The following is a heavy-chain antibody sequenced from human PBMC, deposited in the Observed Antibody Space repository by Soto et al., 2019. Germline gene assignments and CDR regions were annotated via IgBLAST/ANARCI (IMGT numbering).Heavy chain of an antibody. J-gene: IGHJ5*02. Sequence: SETLSLTCGVSGGTIRSPDWWTWVRQPPGKGLEWIGEIFQSGSTNYTPSLESRVTISVDKSKNQFSQTLTSVTAADTAVYFCARGRGRYSSGWSWFDPWGQGILVTVSS. CDR3: ARGRGRYSSGWSWFDP. D-gene: IGHD6-19*01. CDR2: IFQSGST. CDR1: GGTIRSPDW. V-gene: IGHV4-4*02.